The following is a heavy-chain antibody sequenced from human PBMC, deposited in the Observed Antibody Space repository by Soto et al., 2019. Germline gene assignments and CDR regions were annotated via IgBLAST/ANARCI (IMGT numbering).Heavy chain of an antibody. CDR3: ARAAAGTRYYFDY. V-gene: IGHV1-2*04. J-gene: IGHJ4*02. Sequence: GASVKVSCKASGYTFTGYYMHWVRQAPGQGLEWMGWINPNSGGTNYAQKFQGWVTMTRDTSISTAYMELSRLRSDDTAVYYCARAAAGTRYYFDYWGQGTLVTVSS. CDR2: INPNSGGT. CDR1: GYTFTGYY. D-gene: IGHD6-13*01.